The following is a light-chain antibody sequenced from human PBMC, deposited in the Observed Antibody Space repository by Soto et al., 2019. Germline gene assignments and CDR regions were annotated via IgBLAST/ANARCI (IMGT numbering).Light chain of an antibody. Sequence: ESVLTQSPATLSLSPGERATLSCRASQSVSSYLAWYQQKPGQAPRLLIYDASNRATGIPARFSGSGSGTDFTLTISSLAPEDFAVYYCQQRSNWTFGQGTKVDIK. CDR3: QQRSNWT. CDR1: QSVSSY. V-gene: IGKV3-11*01. CDR2: DAS. J-gene: IGKJ1*01.